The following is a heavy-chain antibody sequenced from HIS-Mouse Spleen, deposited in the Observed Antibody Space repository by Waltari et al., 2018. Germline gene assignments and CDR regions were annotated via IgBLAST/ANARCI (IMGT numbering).Heavy chain of an antibody. CDR2: IYYSGSP. CDR1: GGSISSSSYY. Sequence: QLQLQESGPGLVKPSETLSLTCTVSGGSISSSSYYWGWIRQPPGKGLEWIGSIYYSGSPYYNPSLKSRVTISVDTSKNQLSLKLSYVTAADTSVYYCAREIPYSSSWYDWYFDLWGRGTLVTVSS. V-gene: IGHV4-39*07. CDR3: AREIPYSSSWYDWYFDL. D-gene: IGHD6-13*01. J-gene: IGHJ2*01.